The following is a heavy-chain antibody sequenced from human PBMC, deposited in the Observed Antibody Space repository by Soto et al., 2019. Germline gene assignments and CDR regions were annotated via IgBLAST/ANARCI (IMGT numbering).Heavy chain of an antibody. CDR2: INPNGGST. Sequence: ASVKVSCKASGYTSTSFYIHWVRQAPGQGLEWMAIINPNGGSTNYAPNLQGRVTLTRDTSTNTVYMELSSLGSEDTAVYYCARGSRDIVVVVAATLGADAFDIWGQGTMVTVSS. CDR3: ARGSRDIVVVVAATLGADAFDI. V-gene: IGHV1-46*01. CDR1: GYTSTSFY. J-gene: IGHJ3*02. D-gene: IGHD2-15*01.